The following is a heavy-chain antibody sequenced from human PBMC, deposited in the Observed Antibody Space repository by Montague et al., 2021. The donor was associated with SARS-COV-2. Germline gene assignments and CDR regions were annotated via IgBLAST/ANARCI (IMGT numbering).Heavy chain of an antibody. J-gene: IGHJ4*02. Sequence: SLRLSCAASGFNFTHYAMYWVCQAPGKGLDWVATISYDGTKTYYTDSVKGRFTISRDNSKDTLHLQLSSLRLDDTAIYYCAGGGRYFDWLLLPYWGQGALVTVSS. CDR2: ISYDGTKT. CDR1: GFNFTHYA. V-gene: IGHV3-30*04. D-gene: IGHD3-9*01. CDR3: AGGGRYFDWLLLPY.